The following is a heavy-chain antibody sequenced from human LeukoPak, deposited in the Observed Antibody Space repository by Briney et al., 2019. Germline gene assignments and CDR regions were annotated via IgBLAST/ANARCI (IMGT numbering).Heavy chain of an antibody. J-gene: IGHJ6*03. CDR2: INPNSGGT. CDR1: GYTFTGYY. Sequence: ASVKVSCKASGYTFTGYYMHWVRQAPGQGLEWMGWINPNSGGTNYAQKFQGRVTMTRDTSISTAYMELSRLRSDDTAVYYCARSAVSSPTGYYYYYYMDVWGKGTTVTVSS. CDR3: ARSAVSSPTGYYYYYYMDV. V-gene: IGHV1-2*02. D-gene: IGHD3-10*01.